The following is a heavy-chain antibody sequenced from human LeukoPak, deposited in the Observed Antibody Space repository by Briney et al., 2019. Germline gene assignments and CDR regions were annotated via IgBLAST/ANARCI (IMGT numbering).Heavy chain of an antibody. CDR2: IRYDGSNK. Sequence: GGSLRLSCAASGFMFSGYGMHWVRQAPGKGLEWVSFIRYDGSNKYYPDSVKGRITISRDNSKNTLYLQMNSLRAEDTAVYYCAKVLYGSGSYLPLDYWGQGTLVTVSS. J-gene: IGHJ4*02. D-gene: IGHD3-10*01. CDR1: GFMFSGYG. V-gene: IGHV3-30*02. CDR3: AKVLYGSGSYLPLDY.